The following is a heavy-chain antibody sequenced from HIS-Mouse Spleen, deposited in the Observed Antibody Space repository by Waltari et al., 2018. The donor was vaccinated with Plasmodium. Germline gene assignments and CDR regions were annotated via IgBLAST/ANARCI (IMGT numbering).Heavy chain of an antibody. Sequence: QVQLVQSGAEVKKPGASVKVSCKASGYTFTGYYMHWVRQAPGQGLEWMGWSNPNSGGTNYAQKFQGRVTMTRDTSISTAYMELSRLRSDDTAVYYWSRVLGYKAAAGTFVEYFQHWGQGTLVTVSS. CDR3: SRVLGYKAAAGTFVEYFQH. V-gene: IGHV1-2*02. CDR2: SNPNSGGT. CDR1: GYTFTGYY. J-gene: IGHJ1*01. D-gene: IGHD6-13*01.